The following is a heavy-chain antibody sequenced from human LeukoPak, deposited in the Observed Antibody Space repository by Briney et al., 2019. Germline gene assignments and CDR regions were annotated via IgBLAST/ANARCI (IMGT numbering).Heavy chain of an antibody. Sequence: PSETLSLTCSVSGDSINDTNYYWGWIRQPPGKGLEWIANIFYRGSTYYNPSLKSRVTISVDRSKNQFSLKLSSVTAADTAVYYCARDIRGGVNYWGQGTLVTVSS. J-gene: IGHJ4*02. D-gene: IGHD2-21*01. V-gene: IGHV4-39*07. CDR1: GDSINDTNYY. CDR3: ARDIRGGVNY. CDR2: IFYRGST.